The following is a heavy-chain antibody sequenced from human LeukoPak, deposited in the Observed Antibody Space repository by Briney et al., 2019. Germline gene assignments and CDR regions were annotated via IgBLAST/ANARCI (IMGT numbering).Heavy chain of an antibody. V-gene: IGHV3-21*01. CDR1: GFTFNSYS. J-gene: IGHJ4*02. D-gene: IGHD2-15*01. CDR2: ISSSSGYI. CDR3: ARAPKGGYCSGASCYFFDY. Sequence: PGGSLRLSCAASGFTFNSYSMNWVRQVPGKGLEWVSSISSSSGYIYYADSVKGRFTISRDNAKNSLYLQMYSLRAEDTAVYYCARAPKGGYCSGASCYFFDYWGRGTLVTVSS.